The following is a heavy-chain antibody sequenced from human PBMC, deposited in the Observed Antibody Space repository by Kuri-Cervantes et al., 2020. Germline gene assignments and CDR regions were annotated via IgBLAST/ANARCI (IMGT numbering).Heavy chain of an antibody. Sequence: ASVKVSCKVSGYTLTELSMHWVRQAPGKGLEWMGGFDPEDGETIYAQKFQGRVTMTEDTSTSTAYMELRSLRSDDTAVYYCARSSTVTTPYYYYGMDVWGQGTTVTVSS. D-gene: IGHD4-17*01. V-gene: IGHV1-24*01. CDR2: FDPEDGET. CDR1: GYTLTELS. CDR3: ARSSTVTTPYYYYGMDV. J-gene: IGHJ6*02.